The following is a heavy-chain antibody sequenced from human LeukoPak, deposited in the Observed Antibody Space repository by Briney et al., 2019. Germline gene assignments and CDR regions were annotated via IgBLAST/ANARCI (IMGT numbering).Heavy chain of an antibody. CDR3: ARAGGKSTSWSFWFDP. CDR2: IYTSGST. J-gene: IGHJ5*02. D-gene: IGHD6-13*01. Sequence: SETLSLTCTVSGGSISSYYWSWIRQPAGKGLEWIGRIYTSGSTNYNPSLKSRVTMSVDTSKNQFSLKLSSVTAADTAVYYCARAGGKSTSWSFWFDPWGQGTLVTVSS. CDR1: GGSISSYY. V-gene: IGHV4-4*07.